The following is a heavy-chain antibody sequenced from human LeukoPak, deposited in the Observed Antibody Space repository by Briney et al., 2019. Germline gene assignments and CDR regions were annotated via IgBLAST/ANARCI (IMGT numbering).Heavy chain of an antibody. V-gene: IGHV4-39*07. CDR2: IYYSGST. J-gene: IGHJ5*02. D-gene: IGHD6-13*01. CDR1: GGSISSSSYY. CDR3: ARVLRYSSSWYLGHWFDP. Sequence: SETLSLTCTVSGGSISSSSYYWGWIRQPPGKGLEWNGSIYYSGSTYYNPSLKSRVTISVDTSKNQFSLKLSSVTAADTAVYYCARVLRYSSSWYLGHWFDPWGQGTLVTVSS.